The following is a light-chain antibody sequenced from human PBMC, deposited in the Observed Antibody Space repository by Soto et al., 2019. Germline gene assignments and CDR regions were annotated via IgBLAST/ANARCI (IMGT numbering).Light chain of an antibody. J-gene: IGLJ1*01. CDR3: SSYTTSNTRQIV. CDR1: SSDVGGYNY. CDR2: DVT. Sequence: QSALTQPASVSGSPGQSITISCTGTSSDVGGYNYVSWYQHHPGKAPKLIIYDVTNRPSGVSNPFSGSKSGNTASLTISGLHPEDEADSYCSSYTTSNTRQIVFGTGTKLTVL. V-gene: IGLV2-14*03.